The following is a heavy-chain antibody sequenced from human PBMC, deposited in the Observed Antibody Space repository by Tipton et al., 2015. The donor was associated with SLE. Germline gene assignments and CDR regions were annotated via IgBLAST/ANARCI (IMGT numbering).Heavy chain of an antibody. J-gene: IGHJ4*02. D-gene: IGHD3-3*01. CDR3: AKNIDDFWSGYSN. CDR2: IYSGGSST. Sequence: GSLRLSCAASGFTFSAYSMSWVRQAPGKGLEWVSVIYSGGSSTSYADSVRGRFTISRDNAESTLFLQMNSLRAEDTAVYYCAKNIDDFWSGYSNWGQGTLVTVSS. V-gene: IGHV3-23*03. CDR1: GFTFSAYS.